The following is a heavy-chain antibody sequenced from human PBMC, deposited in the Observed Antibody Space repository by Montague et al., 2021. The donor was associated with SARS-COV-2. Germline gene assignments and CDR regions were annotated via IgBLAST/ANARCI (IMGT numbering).Heavy chain of an antibody. CDR2: ISGSGGST. D-gene: IGHD1-26*01. CDR1: GFTFSSYA. CDR3: AKDSGSPMDYYYGMDV. V-gene: IGHV3-23*01. J-gene: IGHJ6*02. Sequence: SLRLSCAASGFTFSSYAMSWVRQAPGKGLEWVSAISGSGGSTYYADSVKGRFTISRDNSKNTLYLQMNSLRAEDTAVYYCAKDSGSPMDYYYGMDVWGQGTTVTVSS.